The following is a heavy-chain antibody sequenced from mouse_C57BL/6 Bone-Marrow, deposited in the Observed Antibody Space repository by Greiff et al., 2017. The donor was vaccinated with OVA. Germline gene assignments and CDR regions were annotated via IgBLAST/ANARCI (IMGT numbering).Heavy chain of an antibody. J-gene: IGHJ2*01. CDR3: TSTGYYKGYYCDY. D-gene: IGHD2-12*01. CDR2: IDPETGGT. Sequence: QVQLKESGAELVRPGASVTLSCKASGYTFTDYEMHWVKQTPVHGLEWIRAIDPETGGTAYNQKFKGKAILTADKSSSTAYMELRSLTSEDSAVYYCTSTGYYKGYYCDYWGQGTTLTVSS. V-gene: IGHV1-15*01. CDR1: GYTFTDYE.